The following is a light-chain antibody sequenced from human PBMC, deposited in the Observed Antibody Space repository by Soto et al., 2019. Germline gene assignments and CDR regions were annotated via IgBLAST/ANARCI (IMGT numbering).Light chain of an antibody. CDR1: QSVSSS. V-gene: IGKV3-11*01. CDR3: QQRSNWPRT. J-gene: IGKJ2*01. CDR2: DAS. Sequence: EIVLTQSPATLSLSPGERATLSCRASQSVSSSLAWFQHKPGQAPSRLIYDASNRATGIPARFSGSGSGNDFTLTISSLEPEDFAIYYCQQRSNWPRTFGQGTKLEIK.